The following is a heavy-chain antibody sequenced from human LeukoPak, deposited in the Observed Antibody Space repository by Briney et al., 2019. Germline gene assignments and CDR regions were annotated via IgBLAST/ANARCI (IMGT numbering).Heavy chain of an antibody. CDR1: GGSISSYY. Sequence: SGTLSLTCTVSGGSISSYYWSWIRQPPGKGLEWIGYIYYSGSTNYNPSLKSRVTISVDTSKNQFSLKLSSVTAADTAVYYCASGESSSWPHFDYWGQGTLVTVSS. CDR2: IYYSGST. CDR3: ASGESSSWPHFDY. V-gene: IGHV4-59*08. J-gene: IGHJ4*02. D-gene: IGHD6-13*01.